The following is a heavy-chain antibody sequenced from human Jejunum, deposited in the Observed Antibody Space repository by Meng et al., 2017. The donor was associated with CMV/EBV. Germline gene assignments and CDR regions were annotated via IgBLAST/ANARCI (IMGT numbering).Heavy chain of an antibody. CDR2: IIPILGVA. Sequence: TKCVIGWVRQAPGQGLEWLGGIIPILGVANYAQKFQGRITITADKSTSTAYMELSSLRSEDTAVFYCASGTIFGVVTPYYYGSDVWGQGTTVTVSS. D-gene: IGHD3-3*01. CDR1: TKCV. J-gene: IGHJ6*02. V-gene: IGHV1-69*10. CDR3: ASGTIFGVVTPYYYGSDV.